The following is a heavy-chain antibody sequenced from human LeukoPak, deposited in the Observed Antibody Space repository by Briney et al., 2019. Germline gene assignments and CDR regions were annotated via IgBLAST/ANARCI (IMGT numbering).Heavy chain of an antibody. J-gene: IGHJ4*02. V-gene: IGHV4-59*01. CDR2: IYYSGRT. Sequence: SETLSLTCTVSGVSISSYYWSWIRQPPGKGLEWTGYIYYSGRTSYNPSLEGRVTISVDTSKNQFSLKLTSVTAADTAVCYCARVRYSSSWSQLDYWGQGTLVTVSS. CDR1: GVSISSYY. D-gene: IGHD6-13*01. CDR3: ARVRYSSSWSQLDY.